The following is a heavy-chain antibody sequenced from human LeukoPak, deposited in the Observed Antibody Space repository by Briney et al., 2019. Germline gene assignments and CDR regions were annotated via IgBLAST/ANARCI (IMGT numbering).Heavy chain of an antibody. Sequence: GGSLRLSCAASGFTFSSYAMTWVRQAPGKGLEWVSTISGSGGSTYYADSVKGRFTISRDNSKNTLYVQMNSLRAEDTAVYYCAKSYDFWSPLDDWGQGTLVTVSS. CDR1: GFTFSSYA. CDR2: ISGSGGST. J-gene: IGHJ4*02. V-gene: IGHV3-23*01. CDR3: AKSYDFWSPLDD. D-gene: IGHD3-3*01.